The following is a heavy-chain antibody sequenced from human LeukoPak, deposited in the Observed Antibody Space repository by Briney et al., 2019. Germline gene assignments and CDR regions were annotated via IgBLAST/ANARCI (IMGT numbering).Heavy chain of an antibody. V-gene: IGHV3-30*03. D-gene: IGHD3-10*01. J-gene: IGHJ4*02. CDR3: ARYYGSGSLDY. CDR1: GFTFSDYG. CDR2: ISYDGSNK. Sequence: PGRSLRLSCAASGFTFSDYGMHWVRQAPGKGLEWVALISYDGSNKYYADSVKGRFTISRDTSKNTLHLQMDSLRVEDTAMYYCARYYGSGSLDYWAREPWSPSP.